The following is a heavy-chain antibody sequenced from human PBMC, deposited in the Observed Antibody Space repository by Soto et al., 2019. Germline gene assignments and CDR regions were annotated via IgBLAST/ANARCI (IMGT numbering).Heavy chain of an antibody. CDR2: IYYAGTT. Sequence: QVQLQESGPGLVKPSETLSLTCTVSGGSLSGDYWSWTRQPPGKGLEWIGYIYYAGTTTYNPSLKSRVTISLDTSKNQFSLKLNSVTAADTALYYCARLGGYYQALDSWGQGTLVTVSS. D-gene: IGHD3-22*01. V-gene: IGHV4-59*08. J-gene: IGHJ4*02. CDR3: ARLGGYYQALDS. CDR1: GGSLSGDY.